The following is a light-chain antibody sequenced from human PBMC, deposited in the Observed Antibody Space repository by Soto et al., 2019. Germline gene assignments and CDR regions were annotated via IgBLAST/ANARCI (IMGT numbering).Light chain of an antibody. J-gene: IGKJ1*01. Sequence: ESVLTQSPGTLSLSPGERATLSCRASQSVTNRYFAWYQQKPGQAPRLLIYGASTRATGIPARFSGSGSGTDFTLTISRLEPEDFAVYYCQQCNNWPQWTFGPGTKVDIK. CDR2: GAS. V-gene: IGKV3-11*01. CDR1: QSVTNRY. CDR3: QQCNNWPQWT.